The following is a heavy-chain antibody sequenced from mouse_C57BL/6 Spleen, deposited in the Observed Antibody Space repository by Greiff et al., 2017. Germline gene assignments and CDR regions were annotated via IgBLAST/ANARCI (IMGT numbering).Heavy chain of an antibody. CDR1: GYTFTSYW. V-gene: IGHV1-64*01. J-gene: IGHJ2*01. CDR3: SRGDSSVYFDY. CDR2: IHPNSGST. Sequence: QVQLQQPGAELVKPGASVKLSCKASGYTFTSYWMHWVKQRPGQGLEWIGMIHPNSGSTNYNEKFKSKATLTVDKSSSTAYMQLSSLTSEDSAVYYCSRGDSSVYFDYWGQGTTLTVSS. D-gene: IGHD3-2*02.